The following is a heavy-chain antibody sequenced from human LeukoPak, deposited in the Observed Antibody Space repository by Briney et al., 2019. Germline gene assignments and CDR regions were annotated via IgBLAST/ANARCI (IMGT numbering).Heavy chain of an antibody. V-gene: IGHV3-21*01. CDR3: ARGSSFRFGELSFDP. D-gene: IGHD3-10*01. CDR1: GFTFSSYS. J-gene: IGHJ5*02. CDR2: ISSSSSYI. Sequence: GGSLRLSCAVSGFTFSSYSMNWVRQAPGKGLEWVSSISSSSSYIYYADSVKGRFTISRDNAKNSLYLQMNSLRAEDTAVYYCARGSSFRFGELSFDPWGQGTLVTVSS.